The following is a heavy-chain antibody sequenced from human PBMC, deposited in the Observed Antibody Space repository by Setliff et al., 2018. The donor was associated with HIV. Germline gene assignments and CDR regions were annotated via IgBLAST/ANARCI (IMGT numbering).Heavy chain of an antibody. CDR1: GDSSSNDY. D-gene: IGHD4-17*01. V-gene: IGHV4-59*01. CDR2: IFYTGTT. CDR3: ARDRPPSTVDMLGAFDR. J-gene: IGHJ3*02. Sequence: SETLSLTCTVSGDSSSNDYWTWVRQPPGKGLEWIGYIFYTGTTKYNPSLKSRVSMSVDMSKNQLSLKLKSVTAADTAVYYCARDRPPSTVDMLGAFDRWGQGTRVTVS.